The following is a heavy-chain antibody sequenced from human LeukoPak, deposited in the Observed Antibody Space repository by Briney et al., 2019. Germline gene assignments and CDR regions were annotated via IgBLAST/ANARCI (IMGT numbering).Heavy chain of an antibody. CDR1: GGSISSYY. D-gene: IGHD3-22*01. V-gene: IGHV4-59*01. CDR3: ARVDYYDSSGTIFDY. Sequence: PSETLSLTCTVSGGSISSYYWSWIRQPPGKGLEWIGYIYYSGSTNYNPSLKSRVTISVDTSKNQFSLKLSSVTAADMAVYYCARVDYYDSSGTIFDYWGQGTLVTVSS. CDR2: IYYSGST. J-gene: IGHJ4*02.